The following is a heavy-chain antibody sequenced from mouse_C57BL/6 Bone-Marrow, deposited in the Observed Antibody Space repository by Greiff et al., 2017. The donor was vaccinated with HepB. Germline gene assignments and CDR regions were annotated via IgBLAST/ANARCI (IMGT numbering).Heavy chain of an antibody. CDR1: EYEFPSHD. J-gene: IGHJ1*03. D-gene: IGHD4-1*01. CDR3: ARQRTGTGWYFDV. V-gene: IGHV5-2*01. CDR2: INSDGGST. Sequence: EVQLVESGGGLVKPGGSLKLSCESNEYEFPSHDMSWVRKTPEKRLELVAAINSDGGSTYYPDTMERRFIISRDNTKKTLYLQMSSLRSEDTALYYCARQRTGTGWYFDVWGTGTTVTVSS.